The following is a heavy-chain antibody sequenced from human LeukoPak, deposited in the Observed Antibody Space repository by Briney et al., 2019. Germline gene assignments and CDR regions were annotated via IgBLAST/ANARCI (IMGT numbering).Heavy chain of an antibody. Sequence: ASVKVSCKASRYTFPPYDIHWVRPAAGQGLEWMGWMNPNSGNTGYAQKFQGRVTMTRNTSISTAFMELSGLRSEDTAVYFCARRNTAMVAGLDYWGQGSLVTVSS. J-gene: IGHJ4*02. D-gene: IGHD5-18*01. CDR3: ARRNTAMVAGLDY. CDR1: RYTFPPYD. V-gene: IGHV1-8*01. CDR2: MNPNSGNT.